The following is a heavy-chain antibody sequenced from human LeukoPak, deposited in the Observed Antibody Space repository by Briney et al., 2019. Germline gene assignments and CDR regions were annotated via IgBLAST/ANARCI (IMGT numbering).Heavy chain of an antibody. J-gene: IGHJ4*02. V-gene: IGHV3-66*01. CDR3: ARERNLKIAVAGTIFNY. Sequence: PGGSLRLSCAASEFTVSRNYMSWVRQAPGKGLEWVSVIYSGGATYYADSVKGRFTISRDNSKNTLYLQMKSLRAEDTAVYYCARERNLKIAVAGTIFNYWGQGTLVTVSS. CDR2: IYSGGAT. CDR1: EFTVSRNY. D-gene: IGHD6-19*01.